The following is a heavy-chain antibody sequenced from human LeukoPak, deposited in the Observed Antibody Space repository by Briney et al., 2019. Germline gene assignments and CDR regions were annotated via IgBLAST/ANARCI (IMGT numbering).Heavy chain of an antibody. V-gene: IGHV3-23*01. Sequence: GGSLRLSCAASGFTFSSYGMSWVRQAPGKGLEWVSAISGSGGSTYYADSVKGRFTISRDNSKNTLYLQMNSLRAEDTAVYYCAKWRYYDSSGYPYFDYWGQGTLVTVSS. CDR3: AKWRYYDSSGYPYFDY. CDR1: GFTFSSYG. J-gene: IGHJ4*02. CDR2: ISGSGGST. D-gene: IGHD3-22*01.